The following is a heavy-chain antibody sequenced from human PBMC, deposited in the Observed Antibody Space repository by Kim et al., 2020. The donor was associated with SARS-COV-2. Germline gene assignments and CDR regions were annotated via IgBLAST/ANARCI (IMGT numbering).Heavy chain of an antibody. CDR1: GGSISSYY. CDR3: ARQPGWFGERRPYYGMDV. D-gene: IGHD3-10*01. V-gene: IGHV4-59*01. CDR2: IYYSGST. Sequence: SETLSLTCTVSGGSISSYYWSWIRQPPGKGLEWIGYIYYSGSTNYNPSLKSRVTISVDTSKNQFSLKLSSVTAADTAVYYCARQPGWFGERRPYYGMDVWGQGTTVTVSS. J-gene: IGHJ6*02.